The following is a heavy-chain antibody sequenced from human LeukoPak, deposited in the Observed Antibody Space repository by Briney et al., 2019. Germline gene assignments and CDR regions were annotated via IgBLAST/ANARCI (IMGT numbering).Heavy chain of an antibody. CDR1: GFTFSNYA. D-gene: IGHD5-18*01. J-gene: IGHJ6*02. CDR2: ITGRGEGT. V-gene: IGHV3-23*01. CDR3: AKDRDSYDRNYHYYGMDV. Sequence: GGSLRLSCAASGFTFSNYAMSWVRHAPGKGLEWVSGITGRGEGTHYADSTQGRFTISRDNVKNTVYLQMNGLRVEDTAVYYCAKDRDSYDRNYHYYGMDVWGQGRTVTVSS.